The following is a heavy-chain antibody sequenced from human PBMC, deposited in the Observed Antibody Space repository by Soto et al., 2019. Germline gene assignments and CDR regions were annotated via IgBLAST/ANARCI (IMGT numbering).Heavy chain of an antibody. V-gene: IGHV1-2*04. D-gene: IGHD2-2*01. J-gene: IGHJ5*02. CDR3: ARGRGYCISTSCPKNWFDP. Sequence: ASVKVSCKASGYTFTGYYMHWVRQAPGQGLEWMGWINPNSGGTNYAQKFQGWVTMTRDTSISTAYMELSRLRSDDTAVYYCARGRGYCISTSCPKNWFDPWGQGTLVTVSS. CDR2: INPNSGGT. CDR1: GYTFTGYY.